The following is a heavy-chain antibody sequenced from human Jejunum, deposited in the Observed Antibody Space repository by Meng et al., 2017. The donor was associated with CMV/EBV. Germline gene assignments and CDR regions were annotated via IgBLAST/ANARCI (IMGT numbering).Heavy chain of an antibody. J-gene: IGHJ5*02. CDR3: ARESGSYYWFDP. D-gene: IGHD1-26*01. Sequence: QVQPQGSGPGLVKSSEPLSLTCFVSAGSISGYYWSWIRQPAGKGLEWIGRIYTSGSTHYNPSLKSRLTMSVDLSNNQISLKLRSVTAADTAVYYCARESGSYYWFDPWGQGTLVTVSS. CDR2: IYTSGST. CDR1: AGSISGYY. V-gene: IGHV4-4*07.